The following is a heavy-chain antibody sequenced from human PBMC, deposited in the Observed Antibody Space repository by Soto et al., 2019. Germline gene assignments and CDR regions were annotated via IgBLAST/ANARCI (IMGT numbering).Heavy chain of an antibody. CDR1: GFTFSSYW. CDR2: ISSSSSYI. Sequence: PGGSLRLSCAASGFTFSSYWMNWVRQAPGKGLEWVSSISSSSSYIYYADSVKGRFTISRDNAKNSLYLQMNSLRAEDTAVYYCAKEYCSSTSCYAGIHYYYMDVWGKGTTVTVSS. V-gene: IGHV3-21*01. D-gene: IGHD2-2*01. J-gene: IGHJ6*03. CDR3: AKEYCSSTSCYAGIHYYYMDV.